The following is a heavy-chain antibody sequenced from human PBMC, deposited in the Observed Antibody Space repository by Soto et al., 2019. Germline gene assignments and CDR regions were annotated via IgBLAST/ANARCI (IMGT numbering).Heavy chain of an antibody. J-gene: IGHJ5*02. D-gene: IGHD6-19*01. CDR3: ARDSGSGWYGVGNWFDP. CDR1: GDTISTGGYS. V-gene: IGHV4-30-2*01. Sequence: SETLSLTCAVSGDTISTGGYSWAWIRQPPGKALEWIGHTYHSGNPYYNPSLKSRVTISVDTSKNQFSLKLSSVTAADTAVYYCARDSGSGWYGVGNWFDPWGQGTLVTVSS. CDR2: TYHSGNP.